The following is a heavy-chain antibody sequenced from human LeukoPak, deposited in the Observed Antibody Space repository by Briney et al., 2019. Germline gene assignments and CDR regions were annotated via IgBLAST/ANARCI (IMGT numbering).Heavy chain of an antibody. CDR3: ARWQRGYSYGYPANYYYYMDV. D-gene: IGHD5-18*01. CDR2: INHSGST. Sequence: SETLSLTCAVYGGSFSGYYWSWIRQPPGKGLEWIGEINHSGSTNYNPSLKSRVTISVDTSKNQFSLKLSSVTAADTAVYYCARWQRGYSYGYPANYYYYMDVWAKGPRSPSP. CDR1: GGSFSGYY. V-gene: IGHV4-34*01. J-gene: IGHJ6*03.